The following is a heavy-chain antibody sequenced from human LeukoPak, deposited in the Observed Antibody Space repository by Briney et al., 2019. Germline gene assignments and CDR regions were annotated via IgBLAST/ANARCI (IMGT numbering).Heavy chain of an antibody. CDR2: LSDSGGST. CDR3: AKRLYYGSGPLDI. D-gene: IGHD3-10*01. Sequence: SGGSLRLSCAASGFSFSNYDMTWVRQDPGKGLDWVSTLSDSGGSTYYADSVKGRFTISRDNSKNTLYLQMSSLRAEDTAIYFCAKRLYYGSGPLDIWGQGTMVTVSS. CDR1: GFSFSNYD. V-gene: IGHV3-23*01. J-gene: IGHJ3*02.